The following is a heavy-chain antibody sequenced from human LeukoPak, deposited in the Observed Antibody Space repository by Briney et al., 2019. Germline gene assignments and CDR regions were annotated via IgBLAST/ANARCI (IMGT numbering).Heavy chain of an antibody. CDR3: AVYVWGSYPNPDY. J-gene: IGHJ4*02. CDR1: GGTFSSYA. V-gene: IGHV1-69*04. CDR2: IIPILGIA. D-gene: IGHD3-16*02. Sequence: SVKVSCKASGGTFSSYAISWVRQAPGQGLEWMGRIIPILGIANYAQKFQGRVTITADKSTSTAYMELSSLRSEDTAVYYCAVYVWGSYPNPDYWGQGTLVTVSS.